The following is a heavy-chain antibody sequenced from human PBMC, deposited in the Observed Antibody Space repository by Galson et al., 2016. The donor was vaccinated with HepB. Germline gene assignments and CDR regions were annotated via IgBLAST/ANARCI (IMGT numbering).Heavy chain of an antibody. D-gene: IGHD4-11*01. CDR3: AHKTDYSTGLHY. V-gene: IGHV2-5*02. J-gene: IGHJ4*02. Sequence: PALVKPTQTLTLTCTFSGFSLSTSGVGVGWIRQPPGKALEWLAIIYWDDDKPYRPSLKSRLTITKDTSKNPVVLTMTNKDPVDTATYYCAHKTDYSTGLHYWGQGTLVSVSS. CDR1: GFSLSTSGVG. CDR2: IYWDDDK.